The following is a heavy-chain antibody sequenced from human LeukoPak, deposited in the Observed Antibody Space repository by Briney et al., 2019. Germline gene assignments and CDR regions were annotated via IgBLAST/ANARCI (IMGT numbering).Heavy chain of an antibody. V-gene: IGHV1-18*01. J-gene: IGHJ6*02. CDR3: ARETYGSGSSNYYYYGMDV. Sequence: GASVKVSCKASGYTFTSYGISWVRQAPGQGLEWMGWISAYNGNTNYAQKLQGRVTMTTDTSTSTAYMELRSLRSDDTAVYYCARETYGSGSSNYYYYGMDVWGQGTTVTVSS. D-gene: IGHD3-10*01. CDR1: GYTFTSYG. CDR2: ISAYNGNT.